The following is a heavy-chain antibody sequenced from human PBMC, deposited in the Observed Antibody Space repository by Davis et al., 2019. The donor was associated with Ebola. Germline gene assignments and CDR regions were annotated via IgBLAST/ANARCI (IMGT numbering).Heavy chain of an antibody. CDR2: IKEDGSEK. CDR3: VKDRFTVVVVHGGFDY. CDR1: GFTFSRNW. D-gene: IGHD2-15*01. Sequence: GESLKISCAASGFTFSRNWMSWVRQAPGKGLEWVATIKEDGSEKYYVDSVKGRFTISRDNAKNSLYLQMNSLRAEDTAVYYCVKDRFTVVVVHGGFDYWGQGTLVTVSS. V-gene: IGHV3-7*01. J-gene: IGHJ4*02.